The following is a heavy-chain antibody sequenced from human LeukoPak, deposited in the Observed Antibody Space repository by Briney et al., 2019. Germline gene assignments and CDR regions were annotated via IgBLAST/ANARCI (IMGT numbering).Heavy chain of an antibody. V-gene: IGHV4-39*01. CDR3: ARHFDHPTAYFDS. Sequence: SDTLSLTCTVTGRSISSGDYYWIWLRQPPGKALEGIASSDSGGMTFSRPSLKRRLTISADTSRNHFSLRLSPVTAADTALYFCARHFDHPTAYFDSWGQGSLVTVSS. CDR1: GRSISSGDYY. CDR2: SDSGGMT. J-gene: IGHJ4*02. D-gene: IGHD1-14*01.